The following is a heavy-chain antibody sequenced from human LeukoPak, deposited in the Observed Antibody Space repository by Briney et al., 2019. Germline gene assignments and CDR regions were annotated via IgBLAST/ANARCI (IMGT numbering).Heavy chain of an antibody. Sequence: SETLSLTCSVSGGSISSTSYYWGWIRQPPGKGLEWIGSIYYSGNAYYNPSLKSRVTISVDTSKNQFSLKLSSVTAADTAVYYCACAAGYSYDNWFDPWGQGTLVTVSS. J-gene: IGHJ5*02. D-gene: IGHD5-18*01. CDR1: GGSISSTSYY. CDR3: ACAAGYSYDNWFDP. V-gene: IGHV4-39*01. CDR2: IYYSGNA.